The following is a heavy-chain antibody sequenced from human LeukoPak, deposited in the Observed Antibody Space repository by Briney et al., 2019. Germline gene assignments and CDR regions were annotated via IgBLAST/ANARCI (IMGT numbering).Heavy chain of an antibody. Sequence: SETLSLTCTVSGGSISSYYWSWIRQSPGKGLEWIGYIYYSGSTNYNPSLKSRVTISVDTSKNQFSLKLSSVTTADTAVYYCARLHRGEEAFDIWGQGIMVTVSS. V-gene: IGHV4-59*01. J-gene: IGHJ3*02. CDR2: IYYSGST. CDR1: GGSISSYY. CDR3: ARLHRGEEAFDI.